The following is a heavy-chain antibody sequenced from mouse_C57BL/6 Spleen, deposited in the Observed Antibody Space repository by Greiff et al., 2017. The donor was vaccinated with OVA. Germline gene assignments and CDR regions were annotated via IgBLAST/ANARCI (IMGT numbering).Heavy chain of an antibody. D-gene: IGHD1-1*01. Sequence: QVQLQQPGAELVKPGASVKMSCKASGYTFTSYWITWVKQRPGQGLEWIGDIYPGSGSTNYNEKFKSKATLTVDTSSSTAYMQLSSLTSEDSAVYYCARVGSYYGRYAIDYWSQGTSVTVSS. CDR3: ARVGSYYGRYAIDY. J-gene: IGHJ4*01. CDR2: IYPGSGST. V-gene: IGHV1-55*01. CDR1: GYTFTSYW.